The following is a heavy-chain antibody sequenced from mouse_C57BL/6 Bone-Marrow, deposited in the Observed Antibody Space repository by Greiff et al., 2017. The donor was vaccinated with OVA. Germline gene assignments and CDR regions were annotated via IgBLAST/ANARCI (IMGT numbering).Heavy chain of an antibody. CDR2: ISDGGSYT. J-gene: IGHJ1*03. Sequence: EVQGVESGGGLVKPGGSLKLSCAASGFTFSSYAMSWVRQTPEKRLEWVATISDGGSYTYYPDNVKGRFTISRDNAKNNLYLQMSHLKSEDTAMYYGARGPWDWYFDVWGTGTTVTVSS. V-gene: IGHV5-4*01. CDR1: GFTFSSYA. CDR3: ARGPWDWYFDV.